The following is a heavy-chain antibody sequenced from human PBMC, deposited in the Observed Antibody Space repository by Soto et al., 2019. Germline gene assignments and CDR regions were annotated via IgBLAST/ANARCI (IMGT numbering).Heavy chain of an antibody. CDR2: IYYSGST. CDR1: GGSISSYY. J-gene: IGHJ4*02. V-gene: IGHV4-59*01. Sequence: SETLSLTCTVSGGSISSYYWSWIRQPPGKGLEWIGYIYYSGSTNYNPSLKSRVTISVDTSKNQFSLKLSSVTAADTAVYYCARVGYGWGPFDYWGQGTLVTVSS. D-gene: IGHD5-12*01. CDR3: ARVGYGWGPFDY.